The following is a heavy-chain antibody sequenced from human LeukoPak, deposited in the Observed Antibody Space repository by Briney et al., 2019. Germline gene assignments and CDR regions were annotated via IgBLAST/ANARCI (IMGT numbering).Heavy chain of an antibody. CDR2: IYPGDSDT. V-gene: IGHV5-51*01. Sequence: GESLKNSCKGSGYSFTTYWIGWVRQMPGKGLEWMGIIYPGDSDTKYSPSFQGQVTISADKSISTAYLQWSGLEASDTGMYYCARPNTNSWYIDYWGQGTLVTVSS. D-gene: IGHD6-13*01. CDR3: ARPNTNSWYIDY. J-gene: IGHJ4*02. CDR1: GYSFTTYW.